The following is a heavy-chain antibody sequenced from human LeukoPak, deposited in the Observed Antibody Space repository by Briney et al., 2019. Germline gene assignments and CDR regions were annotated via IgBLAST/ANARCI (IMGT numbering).Heavy chain of an antibody. J-gene: IGHJ4*02. Sequence: LSETLSLTCTVSGGSISSYSWSWIRQPAGKGLVWIGHIYSSGSTNYNPSLKSRVTMSVDTSKNQFSLKLSSVTAADTAVYYCARGRPDYDSSGYFGDYFDYWGQGTLVTVSS. D-gene: IGHD3-22*01. CDR3: ARGRPDYDSSGYFGDYFDY. V-gene: IGHV4-4*07. CDR1: GGSISSYS. CDR2: IYSSGST.